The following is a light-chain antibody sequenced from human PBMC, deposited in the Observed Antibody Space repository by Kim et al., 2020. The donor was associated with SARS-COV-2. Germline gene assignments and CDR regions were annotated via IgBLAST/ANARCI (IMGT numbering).Light chain of an antibody. V-gene: IGLV10-54*02. CDR2: RNN. Sequence: QTAKLTCTGNSNIVGNQGAAWLQQHQGHPPKLLSYRNNNRPSGISERFSASRSGNTASLTITGLQPEDEADYYCSALDSSLSAWVFGGGTQLTVL. J-gene: IGLJ3*02. CDR1: SNIVGNQG. CDR3: SALDSSLSAWV.